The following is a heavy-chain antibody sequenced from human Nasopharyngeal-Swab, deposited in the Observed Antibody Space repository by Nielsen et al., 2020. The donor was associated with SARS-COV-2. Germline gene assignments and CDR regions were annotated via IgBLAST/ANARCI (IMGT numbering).Heavy chain of an antibody. J-gene: IGHJ4*02. CDR3: ARIDSRGPGGDYFDY. V-gene: IGHV1-46*01. Sequence: WVRQAPGQGLEWMGIINPSGGSTSYAQKFQGRVTMTRDTSTSTVYMELSSLRSEDTAVYYCARIDSRGPGGDYFDYWGQGTLVTVSS. CDR2: INPSGGST. D-gene: IGHD3-22*01.